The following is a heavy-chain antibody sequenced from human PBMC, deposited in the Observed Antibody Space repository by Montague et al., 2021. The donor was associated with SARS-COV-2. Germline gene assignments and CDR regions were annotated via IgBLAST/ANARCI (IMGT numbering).Heavy chain of an antibody. CDR2: INHRGST. Sequence: SETLSLTCAVYDGSFSDYSWTWVRQPPGKGLEWIVEINHRGSTNYNPSLKSRVTISVDTSKNQFSLKMTSVTAADTAVYSCARLRTGSYVFDYWGQGTLVTVSS. CDR3: ARLRTGSYVFDY. CDR1: DGSFSDYS. D-gene: IGHD1-26*01. V-gene: IGHV4-34*01. J-gene: IGHJ4*02.